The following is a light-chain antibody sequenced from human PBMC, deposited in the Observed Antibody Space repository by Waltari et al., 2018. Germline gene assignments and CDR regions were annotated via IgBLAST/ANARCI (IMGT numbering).Light chain of an antibody. J-gene: IGLJ2*01. CDR1: SSDVGRFNY. Sequence: QSALTQPRSVSGSPGQSVTISCTGTSSDVGRFNYVAWYQHHPGRPPRLLIYDVTKWPSGVPDRFSGSKSGNTASLTISGLQDEDEADFYCCSYIGRALFGGGTKLTVL. CDR2: DVT. CDR3: CSYIGRAL. V-gene: IGLV2-11*01.